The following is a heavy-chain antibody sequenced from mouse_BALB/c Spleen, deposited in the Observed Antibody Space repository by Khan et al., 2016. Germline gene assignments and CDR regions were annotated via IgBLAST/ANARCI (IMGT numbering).Heavy chain of an antibody. CDR3: ARSYRSRPGAMGY. CDR1: GYTFTNYG. CDR2: INTYSGET. D-gene: IGHD2-2*01. Sequence: QIQLVQSGPELKKPGETVKISCKASGYTFTNYGMNWVKQAPGKGLKWMGWINTYSGETTYADDFKGRFAFSLEPSASTDYLQINNLKNEDTPPYLCARSYRSRPGAMGYWGQGTSVTVSS. V-gene: IGHV9-3-1*01. J-gene: IGHJ4*01.